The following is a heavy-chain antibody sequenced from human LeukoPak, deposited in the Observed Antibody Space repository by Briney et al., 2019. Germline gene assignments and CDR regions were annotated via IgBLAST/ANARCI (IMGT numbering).Heavy chain of an antibody. CDR2: IYPRDGST. CDR3: ARDKEGFDY. CDR1: GYSFTSNY. J-gene: IGHJ4*02. V-gene: IGHV1-46*01. Sequence: GASVKVSCKVSGYSFTSNYIHWVRQAPGQGLEWMGMIYPRDGSTSYAQRLQDRVTVTRDTSTSTVHMELSGLRSEDTAVYYYARDKEGFDYWGQGTLVTVSS.